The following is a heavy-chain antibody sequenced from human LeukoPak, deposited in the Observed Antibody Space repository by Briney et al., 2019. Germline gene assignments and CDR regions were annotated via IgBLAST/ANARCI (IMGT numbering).Heavy chain of an antibody. D-gene: IGHD4-17*01. Sequence: GGSLRLSCVGSGFTVSSNYMSWVRQAPGKGLEWVSVIYSSGSTFHADSVKGRFSISRDTSKNTLYLQMKSLRAEDTAVYYCARSYGDPLFDYWGQGTLATVSA. J-gene: IGHJ4*02. V-gene: IGHV3-66*01. CDR3: ARSYGDPLFDY. CDR1: GFTVSSNY. CDR2: IYSSGST.